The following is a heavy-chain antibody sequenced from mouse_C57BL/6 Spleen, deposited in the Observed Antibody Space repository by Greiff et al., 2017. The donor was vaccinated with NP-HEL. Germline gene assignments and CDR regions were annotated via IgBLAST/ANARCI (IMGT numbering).Heavy chain of an antibody. CDR2: IYPGNSDT. J-gene: IGHJ4*01. Sequence: EVQLQQSGTVLARPGASVKMSCKTSGYTFTSYWMHWVKQRPGQGLEWIGAIYPGNSDTSYNQKFKGKAKLTAVTSASTAYMELSRLTNEDSAVYYGTREGDAMDYWGQGTSVTVSS. V-gene: IGHV1-5*01. CDR1: GYTFTSYW. CDR3: TREGDAMDY.